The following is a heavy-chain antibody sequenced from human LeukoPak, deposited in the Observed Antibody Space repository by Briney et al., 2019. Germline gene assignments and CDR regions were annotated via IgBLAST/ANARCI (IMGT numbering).Heavy chain of an antibody. CDR2: INSDGSTT. J-gene: IGHJ4*02. CDR3: ARDRAGGSGSYSLGG. V-gene: IGHV3-74*01. Sequence: GGSLRLSCAASGFRISSNWMAWVRQGPGKGLVWVSRINSDGSTTTYADSVKGRFTISRDNAKNTLYLQMNSLRAEDTAIYYCARDRAGGSGSYSLGGWGQGTLVTVSS. CDR1: GFRISSNW. D-gene: IGHD3-10*01.